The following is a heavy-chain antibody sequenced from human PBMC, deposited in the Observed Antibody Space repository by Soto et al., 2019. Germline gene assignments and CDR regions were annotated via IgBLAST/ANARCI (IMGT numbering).Heavy chain of an antibody. CDR2: ISYDGSNK. V-gene: IGHV3-30-3*01. CDR1: GFTFSSYA. D-gene: IGHD4-17*01. J-gene: IGHJ6*02. Sequence: PGGSLRLSCAASGFTFSSYAMHWVRQAPGKGLEWVAVISYDGSNKYYADSVKGRFTISRDNSKNTLYLQMNSLRAEDTAVYYCAREKVTPYGDLSLYYYYYGMDVWGQGTTVTVSS. CDR3: AREKVTPYGDLSLYYYYYGMDV.